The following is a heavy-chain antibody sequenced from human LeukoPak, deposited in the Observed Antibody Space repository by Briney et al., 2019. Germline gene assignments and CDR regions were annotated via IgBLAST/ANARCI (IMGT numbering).Heavy chain of an antibody. Sequence: GGSLRLSCAASGFTFSSYAMHWVRQAPGKGLEWVAVISYDGSNKYYADSVKGRFTISRDNCKNTLYLQMNSLRAEDTAVYYCLAAGNFDYWGQGTLVTVSS. D-gene: IGHD6-25*01. J-gene: IGHJ4*02. CDR3: LAAGNFDY. V-gene: IGHV3-30*04. CDR2: ISYDGSNK. CDR1: GFTFSSYA.